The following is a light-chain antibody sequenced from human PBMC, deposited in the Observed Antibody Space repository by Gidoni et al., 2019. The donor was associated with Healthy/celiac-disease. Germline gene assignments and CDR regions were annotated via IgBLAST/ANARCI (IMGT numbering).Light chain of an antibody. Sequence: DIQMTQSPSSLSASVGDRVTITCRASQSISSYLNWYQQKPGKAPKLLIYAESSLQSGVPSRFSGSGSGTDFTRTISSLQPEDFATYYCQQSYSTPFTFGPGTKVDIK. J-gene: IGKJ3*01. CDR2: AES. CDR1: QSISSY. V-gene: IGKV1-39*01. CDR3: QQSYSTPFT.